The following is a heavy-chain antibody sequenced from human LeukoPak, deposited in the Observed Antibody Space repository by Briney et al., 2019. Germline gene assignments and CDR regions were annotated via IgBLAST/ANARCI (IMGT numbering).Heavy chain of an antibody. V-gene: IGHV3-23*01. J-gene: IGHJ4*02. Sequence: GGSLRLSCAASGFMFSFYAMSWVRQAPRKGLEWVSGISGSGGSTYYTDSVKGRFTISRDNSKKTLYLQMKSLRAEDTAVYYCAAVGAPWSMYFDYWGQGSLVTVSS. CDR3: AAVGAPWSMYFDY. CDR2: ISGSGGST. CDR1: GFMFSFYA. D-gene: IGHD3-3*01.